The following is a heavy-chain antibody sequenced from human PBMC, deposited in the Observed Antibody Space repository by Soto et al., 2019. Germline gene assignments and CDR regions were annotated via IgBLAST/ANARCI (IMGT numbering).Heavy chain of an antibody. CDR3: ASEVRGVKGIYYYGMDV. Sequence: TLSLTCTVSGGSMTSGSYYWSWIRQHPGKGLEWIGYIYDSGSTYYNPSLKSRVTISVEMFKKQFSLRLNSVTAADTAVYSCASEVRGVKGIYYYGMDVWGQGTTVTVSS. CDR1: GGSMTSGSYY. J-gene: IGHJ6*02. CDR2: IYDSGST. V-gene: IGHV4-31*03. D-gene: IGHD3-10*01.